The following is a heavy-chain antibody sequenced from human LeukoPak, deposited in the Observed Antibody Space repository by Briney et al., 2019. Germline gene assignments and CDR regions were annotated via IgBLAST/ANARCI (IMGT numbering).Heavy chain of an antibody. J-gene: IGHJ4*02. CDR2: IYYSGST. Sequence: PSETLSLTCTVSGGSFSGYYWSWIRQPPGKGLERIGYIYYSGSTNYNPSLKSRVTISADTSKNQFSLKLNSVTAADTAVYYCARHVGYSSSPTDYWGQGTLVTVSS. V-gene: IGHV4-59*08. CDR3: ARHVGYSSSPTDY. D-gene: IGHD6-13*01. CDR1: GGSFSGYY.